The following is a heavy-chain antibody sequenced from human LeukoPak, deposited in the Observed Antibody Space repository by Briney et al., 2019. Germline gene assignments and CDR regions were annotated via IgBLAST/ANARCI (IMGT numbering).Heavy chain of an antibody. CDR3: AREGIQLWLFFDY. CDR2: ISKSSDTI. J-gene: IGHJ4*02. Sequence: GGSLRLSCAASGFTFRSYSMNWVRQAPGKGLEWVSYISKSSDTIKYAGSVKGRFTISRDNAKNSLYLQKNSLRDADTAVYYCAREGIQLWLFFDYWGQGTLVTVSS. CDR1: GFTFRSYS. V-gene: IGHV3-48*02. D-gene: IGHD5-18*01.